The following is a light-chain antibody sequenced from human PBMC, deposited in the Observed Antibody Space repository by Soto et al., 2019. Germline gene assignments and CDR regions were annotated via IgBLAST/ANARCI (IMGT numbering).Light chain of an antibody. CDR2: DAS. V-gene: IGKV3-11*01. CDR1: QSVGTN. CDR3: QQHTERPPVT. Sequence: EIVLTQSPATLSLFPGERATLSCRASQSVGTNFGWYQQKPGQPPRLLIYDASNRATGIPAMFSASGSGTEFSLTISSLEPDDFAVYYCQQHTERPPVTFGGGTKVEIK. J-gene: IGKJ4*01.